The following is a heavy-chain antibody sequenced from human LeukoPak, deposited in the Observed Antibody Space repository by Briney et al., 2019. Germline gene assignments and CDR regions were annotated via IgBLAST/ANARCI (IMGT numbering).Heavy chain of an antibody. V-gene: IGHV1-8*03. CDR2: MNPNSGNT. CDR3: ARGLFGDRYSSSWYRY. J-gene: IGHJ4*02. Sequence: ASVKVSCKASGYTFTSYDINWVRQATGQRLEWMGWMNPNSGNTGYAHEFQGKVTITRNTSISTAYMELSSLRSEDTAGYYCARGLFGDRYSSSWYRYWGQGTLVTVSS. CDR1: GYTFTSYD. D-gene: IGHD6-13*01.